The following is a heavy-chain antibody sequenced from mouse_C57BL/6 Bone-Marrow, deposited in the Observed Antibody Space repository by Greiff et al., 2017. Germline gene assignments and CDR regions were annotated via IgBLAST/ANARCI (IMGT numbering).Heavy chain of an antibody. J-gene: IGHJ3*01. CDR3: AIPYYYCSLPWCAY. CDR2: IHPSDSDP. Sequence: QVQLQQPGAELVKPGASVKVSCKASGYTFPSYWMHWVQQRPGQGLEWIGRIHPSDSDPTYNPTFKGKATLTVEKSSSTAYMQLSSLTSADSAGYDCAIPYYYCSLPWCAYWGQGTLVTVSA. CDR1: GYTFPSYW. V-gene: IGHV1-74*01. D-gene: IGHD1-1*01.